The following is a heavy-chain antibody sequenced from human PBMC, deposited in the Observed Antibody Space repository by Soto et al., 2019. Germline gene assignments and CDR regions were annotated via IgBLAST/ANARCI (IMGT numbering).Heavy chain of an antibody. D-gene: IGHD5-12*01. CDR2: IRSRANNYAT. V-gene: IGHV3-73*01. CDR1: GFTFSESA. J-gene: IGHJ4*02. Sequence: GGSLRLSCAASGFTFSESAMHWVRQAPGKGLEWVGHIRSRANNYATAYAASVKGRFTISRDDSKNTAYLQMNSLKTEDTAVYYCSRSRVGYNPIDYWGQGTLVTV. CDR3: SRSRVGYNPIDY.